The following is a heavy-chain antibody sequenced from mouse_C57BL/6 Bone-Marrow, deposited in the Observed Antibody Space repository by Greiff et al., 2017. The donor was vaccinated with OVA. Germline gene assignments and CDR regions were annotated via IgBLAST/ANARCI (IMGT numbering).Heavy chain of an antibody. D-gene: IGHD1-1*01. CDR1: GFNIKDDY. V-gene: IGHV14-4*01. CDR2: IDPENGDT. J-gene: IGHJ3*01. CDR3: TVGSSWFAY. Sequence: EVQLQQSGAELVRPGASVKLSCTASGFNIKDDYMHWVKQRPEQGLEWIGWIDPENGDTEYASKFQGKATKTADTSSNTAYLQLSSLTSEDTAVYYCTVGSSWFAYWGQGTLVTVSA.